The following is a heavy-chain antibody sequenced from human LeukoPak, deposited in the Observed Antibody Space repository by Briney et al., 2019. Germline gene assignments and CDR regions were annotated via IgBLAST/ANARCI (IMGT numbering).Heavy chain of an antibody. CDR3: ARDIGGATRYYFDY. D-gene: IGHD1-26*01. V-gene: IGHV3-7*01. CDR2: IKEDGSEK. Sequence: PGGSLRLSCAASGFTVSGFWMSWVRQAPGKGLEWVANIKEDGSEKYYVDSVKGRFTISRDNAKNSLYLQMNSLRAEDTAVYFCARDIGGATRYYFDYWGQGTLVTVSS. J-gene: IGHJ4*02. CDR1: GFTVSGFW.